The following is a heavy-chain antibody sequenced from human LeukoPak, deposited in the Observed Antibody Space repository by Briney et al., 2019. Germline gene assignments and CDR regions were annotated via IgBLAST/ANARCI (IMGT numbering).Heavy chain of an antibody. V-gene: IGHV4-38-2*02. CDR1: RYSISSGYY. CDR2: IYTSGST. CDR3: ARGRGLYNWNRINAFDI. D-gene: IGHD1-20*01. Sequence: SETLSLTCTVSRYSISSGYYWGWIRQPAGKGLEWIGRIYTSGSTNYNPSLKSRVTISVDTSKNQFSLKLSSVTAADTAVYYCARGRGLYNWNRINAFDIWGQGTMVTVSS. J-gene: IGHJ3*02.